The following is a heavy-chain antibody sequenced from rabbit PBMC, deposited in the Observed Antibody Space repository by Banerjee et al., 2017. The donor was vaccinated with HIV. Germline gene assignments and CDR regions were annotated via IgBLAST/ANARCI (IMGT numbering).Heavy chain of an antibody. D-gene: IGHD7-1*01. Sequence: EESGGDLVKPEGSLTLTCTASGFSFSSSYWICWVRQAPGKGLEWIACIYAGSSGSTYYASWAKGRFTISKTSSTTVTLQMTSLTAADTATYFCARDAGYAGYGYTYFNLWGPGTLVTVS. CDR2: IYAGSSGST. CDR3: ARDAGYAGYGYTYFNL. CDR1: GFSFSSSYW. V-gene: IGHV1S45*01. J-gene: IGHJ4*01.